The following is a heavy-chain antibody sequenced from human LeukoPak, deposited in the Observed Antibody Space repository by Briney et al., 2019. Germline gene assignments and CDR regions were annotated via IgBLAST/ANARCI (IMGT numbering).Heavy chain of an antibody. V-gene: IGHV4-59*01. CDR3: AREVRWGSGYDFYYYYYMDV. CDR2: IYYSGST. D-gene: IGHD5-12*01. Sequence: PSETLSLTCTVSGGSISSYYWSWIRQPPGKGLEWIGYIYYSGSTNYNPSLKSRVTISVDTSKNQFSLKLSSVTAVDTAVYYCAREVRWGSGYDFYYYYYMDVWGKGTTVTISS. J-gene: IGHJ6*03. CDR1: GGSISSYY.